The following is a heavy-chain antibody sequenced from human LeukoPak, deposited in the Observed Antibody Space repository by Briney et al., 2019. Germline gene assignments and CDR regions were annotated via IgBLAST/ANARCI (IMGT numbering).Heavy chain of an antibody. CDR2: ISGSGGNT. J-gene: IGHJ4*02. Sequence: GGSLRLSCAASGFTFSSYAMSWVRQAPGKGLEWVSTISGSGGNTYYADSVKGRFTISRDNSKNTQYLQMNSLRAEDTGVYYCAKGYSSSAGLGGYWGQGTLVTVSS. CDR1: GFTFSSYA. CDR3: AKGYSSSAGLGGY. V-gene: IGHV3-23*01. D-gene: IGHD6-6*01.